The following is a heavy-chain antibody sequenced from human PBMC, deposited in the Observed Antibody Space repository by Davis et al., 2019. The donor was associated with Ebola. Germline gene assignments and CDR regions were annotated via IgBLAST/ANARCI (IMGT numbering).Heavy chain of an antibody. J-gene: IGHJ6*02. V-gene: IGHV4-31*03. Sequence: SETLSLTCTVSGDSISSGGYYWSWIRQHPGKGLEWIGYIYYSGSTYYNPSLKSRVTISVDTSKNQFSLKLSSVTAADTAVYYCARVPYCSSTSCFMYYYGMDVWGQGTTVTVSS. D-gene: IGHD2-2*01. CDR2: IYYSGST. CDR3: ARVPYCSSTSCFMYYYGMDV. CDR1: GDSISSGGYY.